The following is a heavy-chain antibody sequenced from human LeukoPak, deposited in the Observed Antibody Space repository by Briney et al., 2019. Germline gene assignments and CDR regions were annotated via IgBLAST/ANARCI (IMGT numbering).Heavy chain of an antibody. V-gene: IGHV4-59*01. CDR2: IYYSGST. CDR3: ARDRGSGDWFDP. J-gene: IGHJ5*02. D-gene: IGHD1-26*01. Sequence: SGTLSLTCTVSGGSISSYYWSWIRQPPGKGLEWIGYIYYSGSTNYNPSLKSRVTISVDTSKNQFSLKLSSVTAADTAVYYCARDRGSGDWFDPWGQGTLVTVSS. CDR1: GGSISSYY.